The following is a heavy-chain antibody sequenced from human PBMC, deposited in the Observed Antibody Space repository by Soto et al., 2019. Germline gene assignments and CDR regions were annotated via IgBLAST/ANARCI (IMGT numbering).Heavy chain of an antibody. CDR3: ARVFYYDSSAEDAFDI. D-gene: IGHD3-22*01. V-gene: IGHV1-18*01. J-gene: IGHJ3*02. CDR2: ISAYNGNT. Sequence: GASVKVSCKASGYTFTSYGISWVRQAPGQGLEWMGWISAYNGNTNYAQKLQGRVTMTTDTSTSTAYMELRSLRSGDTAVYYCARVFYYDSSAEDAFDIWGQGTMVTVSS. CDR1: GYTFTSYG.